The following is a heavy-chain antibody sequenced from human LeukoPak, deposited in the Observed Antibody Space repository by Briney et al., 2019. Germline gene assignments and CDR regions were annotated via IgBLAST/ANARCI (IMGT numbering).Heavy chain of an antibody. J-gene: IGHJ6*02. CDR2: ISAYNGNT. CDR1: GYTFTSYG. D-gene: IGHD6-19*01. CDR3: ARAYSSGWYNYFYCMDV. V-gene: IGHV1-18*04. Sequence: ADSVTLSCTASGYTFTSYGISWVRQAPGHGPEWMGQISAYNGNTNYAQKIKGRVTITTDTYTSTAYMELRSVRSDETAVYYCARAYSSGWYNYFYCMDVWGQGTTVTVSS.